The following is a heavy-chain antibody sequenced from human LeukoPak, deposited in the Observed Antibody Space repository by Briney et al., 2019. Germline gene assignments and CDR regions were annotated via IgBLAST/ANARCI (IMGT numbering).Heavy chain of an antibody. CDR3: ARVKYYGSGSQYYFDY. D-gene: IGHD3-10*01. Sequence: SETLSLTCTVSGGSLSSSSYYWGWIRQPPGKGLEWIGSIYYSGSTYYNPSLKSRVTISVDTSKNQFSLKLSSVTAADTAVYYCARVKYYGSGSQYYFDYWGQGTLVSVSS. CDR2: IYYSGST. V-gene: IGHV4-39*01. J-gene: IGHJ4*02. CDR1: GGSLSSSSYY.